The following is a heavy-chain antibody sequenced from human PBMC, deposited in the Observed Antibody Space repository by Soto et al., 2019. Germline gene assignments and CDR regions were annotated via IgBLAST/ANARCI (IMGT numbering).Heavy chain of an antibody. CDR3: ARELQVDP. D-gene: IGHD4-4*01. CDR1: GFTFSSYA. CDR2: ISYDGSNK. J-gene: IGHJ5*02. Sequence: PGGSLRLSCAASGFTFSSYAMHWVRQAPGKGLEWVAVISYDGSNKYYADSVKGRFTISRDNSKNTLYLQMNSLRAEDTAVYYCARELQVDPWGQGTLVTVSS. V-gene: IGHV3-30-3*01.